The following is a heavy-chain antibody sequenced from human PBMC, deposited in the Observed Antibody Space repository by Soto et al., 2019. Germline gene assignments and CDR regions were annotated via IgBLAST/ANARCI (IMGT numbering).Heavy chain of an antibody. CDR3: ARIASYGDILFDF. CDR2: ISSRHTI. V-gene: IGHV3-48*01. CDR1: GFTFSDYN. Sequence: EVQLVESGGGSVQPGGSLRLSCAASGFTFSDYNMNWVRQAPGKGLEWVSYISSRHTIYYADSVKGRFTISRDKAKNSLYLQMNGLRAEDTAVYYCARIASYGDILFDFWGQGMLVTVSS. D-gene: IGHD4-17*01. J-gene: IGHJ4*02.